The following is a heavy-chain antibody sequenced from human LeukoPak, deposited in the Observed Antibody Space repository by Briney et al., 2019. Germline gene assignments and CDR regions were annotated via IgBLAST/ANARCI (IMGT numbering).Heavy chain of an antibody. CDR1: GFTFSSYG. D-gene: IGHD6-13*01. Sequence: PGGSLRLSCAASGFTFSSYGMHWVRQAPGKGLEWVTFIRYDGNNKYYADSVQGRFAISRDNSKNTLYLQMNSLRAEDTAVYYCAKELGSITAAFLDYWGQGTLVTVSS. CDR2: IRYDGNNK. V-gene: IGHV3-30*02. J-gene: IGHJ4*02. CDR3: AKELGSITAAFLDY.